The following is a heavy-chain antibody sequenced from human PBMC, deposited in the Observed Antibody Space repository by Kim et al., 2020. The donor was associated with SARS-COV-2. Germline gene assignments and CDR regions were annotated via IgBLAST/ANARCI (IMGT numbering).Heavy chain of an antibody. J-gene: IGHJ4*02. D-gene: IGHD3-10*01. Sequence: KSRVTISVDTSKNQFSLKLSSVTAADTAVYYCARRYYGSGSYYKDIQRDYWGQGTLVTVSS. V-gene: IGHV4-34*01. CDR3: ARRYYGSGSYYKDIQRDY.